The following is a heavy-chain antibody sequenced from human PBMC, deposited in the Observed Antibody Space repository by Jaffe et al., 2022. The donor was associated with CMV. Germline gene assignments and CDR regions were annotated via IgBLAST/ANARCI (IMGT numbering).Heavy chain of an antibody. CDR3: AREGLDGYNYGRYFDY. Sequence: QVQLQESGPGLVKPSETLSLTCTVSGGSISSYYWSWIRQPPGKGLEWIGYIYYSGSTNYNPSLKSRVTISVDTSKNQFSLKLSSVTAADTAVYYCAREGLDGYNYGRYFDYWGQGTLVTVSS. CDR1: GGSISSYY. J-gene: IGHJ4*02. CDR2: IYYSGST. V-gene: IGHV4-59*01. D-gene: IGHD5-12*01.